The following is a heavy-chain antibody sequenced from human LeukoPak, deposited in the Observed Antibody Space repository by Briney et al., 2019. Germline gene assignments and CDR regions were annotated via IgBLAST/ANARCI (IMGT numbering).Heavy chain of an antibody. D-gene: IGHD3-22*01. V-gene: IGHV1-8*01. CDR1: GYTFTSYD. Sequence: ASVKVSCKASGYTFTSYDINWVRQATGQGLEWMGWMNPNSGNTGYAQKFQGRVTITTDESTSTAYMELSSLRSEDTAVYDCAIRTRLNYYDSSGYYWDYWGQGTLVTVSS. CDR2: MNPNSGNT. CDR3: AIRTRLNYYDSSGYYWDY. J-gene: IGHJ4*02.